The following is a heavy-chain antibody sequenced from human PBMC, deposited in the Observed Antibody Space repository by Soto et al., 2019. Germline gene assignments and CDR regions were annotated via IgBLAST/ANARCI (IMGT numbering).Heavy chain of an antibody. J-gene: IGHJ4*02. Sequence: EVQLVETGGGLIQPGGSLRLSCAASGFTVSSDYMNWVRQAPGKGLEWVSVIYRGGSKYYADSVKGRFTISGDSSKNTVHLQMNSLRADDTAVYYCARQEGATRDFDSWGQGTLVTVSS. CDR2: IYRGGSK. CDR3: ARQEGATRDFDS. D-gene: IGHD1-26*01. CDR1: GFTVSSDY. V-gene: IGHV3-53*02.